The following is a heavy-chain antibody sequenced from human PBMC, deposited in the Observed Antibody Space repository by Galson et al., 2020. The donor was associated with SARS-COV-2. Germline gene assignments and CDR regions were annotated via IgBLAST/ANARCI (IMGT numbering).Heavy chain of an antibody. CDR3: AKDRGNDYGNQLDF. D-gene: IGHD4-4*01. Sequence: GGSLRLSCAASGFTFSRYALAWVRQAPGKGLEWVSGISGGGSTYYVDSVKGRFTISRDTSQNTVHLQMSSLRAEDTAVYYCAKDRGNDYGNQLDFWGQGTLVTVSS. V-gene: IGHV3-23*01. J-gene: IGHJ4*02. CDR1: GFTFSRYA. CDR2: ISGGGST.